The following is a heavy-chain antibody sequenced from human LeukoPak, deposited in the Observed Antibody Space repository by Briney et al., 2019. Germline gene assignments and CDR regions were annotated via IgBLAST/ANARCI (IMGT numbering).Heavy chain of an antibody. D-gene: IGHD6-13*01. CDR2: NYPGHSDT. CDR1: GYSFTSYW. CDR3: GRGGIAATHDY. V-gene: IGHV5-51*01. J-gene: IGHJ4*02. Sequence: GESLKIFCKGSGYSFTSYWIGWVRQMPGKGPEWMGINYPGHSDTRYSPSLQSQVTISADKSIHTAYLQGRSLKGSGTAMLFCGRGGIAATHDYGGQGTVVSVSS.